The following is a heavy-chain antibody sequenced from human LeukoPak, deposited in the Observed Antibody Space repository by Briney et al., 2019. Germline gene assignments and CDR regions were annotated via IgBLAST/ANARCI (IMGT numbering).Heavy chain of an antibody. CDR1: GGSISSTDHH. V-gene: IGHV4-39*07. CDR2: IYYSGTT. CDR3: AREERSSAAY. Sequence: SETLSLTCTVSGGSISSTDHHWAWIRQPPGKGLDWIGSIYYSGTTYYSPSLRSRVTISVDTSKNQFSLKVSSMTAADTAVHYCAREERSSAAYWGQGTLVTVSS. J-gene: IGHJ4*02. D-gene: IGHD6-6*01.